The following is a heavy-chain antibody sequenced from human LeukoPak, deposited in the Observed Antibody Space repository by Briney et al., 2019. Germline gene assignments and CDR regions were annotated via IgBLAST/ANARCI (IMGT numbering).Heavy chain of an antibody. CDR2: IYGSGGGQT. Sequence: GGSLRLSCAASGFTFRDYTMNWVRQAPGKGLVWVSGIYGSGGGQTFYADSVRGRFIISRDDSRNLVFLHMDRLRVEDTGLYYCAKDVKSDGVWDIDHWGQGTVVTVSS. CDR1: GFTFRDYT. CDR3: AKDVKSDGVWDIDH. V-gene: IGHV3-23*01. D-gene: IGHD4-17*01. J-gene: IGHJ4*02.